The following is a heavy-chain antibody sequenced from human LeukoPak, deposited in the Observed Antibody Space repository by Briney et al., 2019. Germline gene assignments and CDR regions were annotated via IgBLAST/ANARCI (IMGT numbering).Heavy chain of an antibody. CDR3: TSVGYGDYVSAY. CDR1: GLAFSQAW. Sequence: GGSLRLSCVASGLAFSQAWMSWVRQAPGKGLEWVGRIKSKADGGAIDYAALVKGRFTNSRDDSKNTLYLQMNSLKTEDTAVYYCTSVGYGDYVSAYWGQGTLVTVSS. J-gene: IGHJ4*02. D-gene: IGHD4-17*01. CDR2: IKSKADGGAI. V-gene: IGHV3-15*01.